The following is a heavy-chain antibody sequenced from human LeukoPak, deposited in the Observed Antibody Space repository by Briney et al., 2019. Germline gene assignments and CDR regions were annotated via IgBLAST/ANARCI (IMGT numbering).Heavy chain of an antibody. CDR3: AKDMWSGAAAAFDAFDI. J-gene: IGHJ3*02. D-gene: IGHD6-13*01. CDR2: ISFDGSTK. Sequence: GGSLRLSCAASGFTFRRYALHWVRQAPGKGLEWVSMISFDGSTKDYADSVKARFTISRDNAKNSLYLQMNSLRAEDMALYYCAKDMWSGAAAAFDAFDIWGQGTMVTVSS. V-gene: IGHV3-30-3*01. CDR1: GFTFRRYA.